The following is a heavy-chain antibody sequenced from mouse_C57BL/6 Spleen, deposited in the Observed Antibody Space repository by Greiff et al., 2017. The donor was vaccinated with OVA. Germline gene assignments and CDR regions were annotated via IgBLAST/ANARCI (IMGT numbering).Heavy chain of an antibody. Sequence: QVQLQQPGAELVRPGTSVKLSCKASGYTFTSYWMHWVKQRPGQGLEWIGVIDPSDSYTNYNQKFKGKATLTVDTSSSTAYMQLSSLTSEDSAVYYCARSRYFDVWGTGTTVTVSS. CDR1: GYTFTSYW. J-gene: IGHJ1*03. CDR3: ARSRYFDV. CDR2: IDPSDSYT. V-gene: IGHV1-59*01.